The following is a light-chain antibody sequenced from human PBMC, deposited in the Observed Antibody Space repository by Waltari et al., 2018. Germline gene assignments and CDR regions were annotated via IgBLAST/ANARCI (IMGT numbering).Light chain of an antibody. Sequence: DIQMTQSPSTLSASVGDRVTNTCRASQCLGNWVAWYQQKQGKAPKLLLYGASNLESGVPSRFSGSGSGTEFTLTISRLPYDVFATYYCQQNNTYPLTFGGGTQVEI. J-gene: IGKJ4*01. CDR3: QQNNTYPLT. V-gene: IGKV1-5*03. CDR2: GAS. CDR1: QCLGNW.